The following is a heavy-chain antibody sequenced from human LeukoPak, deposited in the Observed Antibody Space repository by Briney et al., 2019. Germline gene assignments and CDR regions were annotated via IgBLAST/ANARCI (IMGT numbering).Heavy chain of an antibody. J-gene: IGHJ5*02. V-gene: IGHV4-34*01. CDR1: GGSFSGYY. CDR2: INHSGST. D-gene: IGHD2-2*01. CDR3: ARRGEVQDIVVVPAAPFDP. Sequence: SETLSLTCAVYGGSFSGYYWSWIRQPPGKGLEWIGEINHSGSTNYNPSLKSRVTISVDTSKNQFSLKLSSVTAADTAVYYCARRGEVQDIVVVPAAPFDPWGQGTLVTVSS.